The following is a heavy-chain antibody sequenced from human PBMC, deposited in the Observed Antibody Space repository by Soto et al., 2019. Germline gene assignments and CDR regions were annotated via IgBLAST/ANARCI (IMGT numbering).Heavy chain of an antibody. J-gene: IGHJ6*02. Sequence: GESLKISCKGSGYSFTSYWISWVRQMPGKGLEWMGRIDPSDSCTNYSPSFQGHVTDSADKSISTAYLQWSSLKASDTAMYYCARHVPDYDILTGYGYGMDVWGQGTTVTVSS. CDR3: ARHVPDYDILTGYGYGMDV. CDR2: IDPSDSCT. D-gene: IGHD3-9*01. V-gene: IGHV5-10-1*01. CDR1: GYSFTSYW.